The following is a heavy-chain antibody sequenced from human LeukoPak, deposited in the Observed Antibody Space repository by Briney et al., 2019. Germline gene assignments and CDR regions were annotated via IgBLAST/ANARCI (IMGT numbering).Heavy chain of an antibody. V-gene: IGHV4-59*01. D-gene: IGHD3-10*01. CDR1: GGSISSCY. CDR2: SYYSGST. J-gene: IGHJ4*02. Sequence: PSETLSLTRTVSGGSISSCYWSWIRQPPGKGLEWIWYSYYSGSTNYNPSLKSRGTISVDAAKNQFSLKLSSVTAAYTAVYYCARGDFIWFGATSFDYWGQGTLVTVSS. CDR3: ARGDFIWFGATSFDY.